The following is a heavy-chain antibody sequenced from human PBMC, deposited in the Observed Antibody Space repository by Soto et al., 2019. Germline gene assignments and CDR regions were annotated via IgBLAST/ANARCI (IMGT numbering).Heavy chain of an antibody. D-gene: IGHD3-10*01. CDR1: GGSISSYY. Sequence: QVQLQESGPGLVKPSETLSLTCTVSGGSISSYYWSWIRQPPGNGLEWIGYIYYSVSTNYNPSLKSRVTISVDTSKNQFSLKLNSMTAADTAVYYCARHNYGSGSTYFDYWGQGTLVTVSS. J-gene: IGHJ4*02. V-gene: IGHV4-59*08. CDR2: IYYSVST. CDR3: ARHNYGSGSTYFDY.